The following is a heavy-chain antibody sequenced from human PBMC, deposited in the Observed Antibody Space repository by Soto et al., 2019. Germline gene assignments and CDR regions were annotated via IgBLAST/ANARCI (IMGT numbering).Heavy chain of an antibody. CDR1: GFTVSSTNY. CDR3: HGYGY. Sequence: EVQLVESGGGLIQPGGSLRLSCVVSGFTVSSTNYMSWVRQAPGKGLEWVSVIYSGGTTYYADSVKGRFTISRANAKNTLYLQMSRLRAEDTAVYYCHGYGYWGQGTLVTVSS. V-gene: IGHV3-53*01. J-gene: IGHJ4*02. D-gene: IGHD5-12*01. CDR2: IYSGGTT.